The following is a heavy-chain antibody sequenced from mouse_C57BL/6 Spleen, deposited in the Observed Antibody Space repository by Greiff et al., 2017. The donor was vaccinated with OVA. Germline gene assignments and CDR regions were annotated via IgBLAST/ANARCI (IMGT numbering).Heavy chain of an antibody. V-gene: IGHV1-26*01. CDR2: INPNNGGT. D-gene: IGHD6-2*01. CDR3: AGRSDLYYFDY. CDR1: GYTFTDYY. J-gene: IGHJ2*01. Sequence: EVQLQQSGPELVKPGASVKISCKASGYTFTDYYMNWVKQSHGKSLEWIGDINPNNGGTSYNQKFKGKATLTVDKSSSTAYMELRSLTSEDSAVYYCAGRSDLYYFDYWGQGTTLTVSS.